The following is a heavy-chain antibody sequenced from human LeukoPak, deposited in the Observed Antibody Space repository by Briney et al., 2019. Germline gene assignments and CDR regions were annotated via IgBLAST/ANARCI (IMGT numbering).Heavy chain of an antibody. J-gene: IGHJ6*02. D-gene: IGHD3-22*01. CDR3: ARGLGYYDQKGKKLDV. V-gene: IGHV4-59*12. Sequence: PSETLSLTCTVSGSSISSYYWSWIRQPPGKGLEWIGYIYSSGSTNYSPSLKSRVTISVDTSKNQFSLKLSSVTAADTAVYYCARGLGYYDQKGKKLDVWGQGTTVTVS. CDR2: IYSSGST. CDR1: GSSISSYY.